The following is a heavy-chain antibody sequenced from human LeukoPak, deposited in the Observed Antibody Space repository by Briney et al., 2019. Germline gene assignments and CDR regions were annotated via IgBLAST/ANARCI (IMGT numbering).Heavy chain of an antibody. CDR3: TIWSGPHGDY. CDR1: GGSISSSSYY. CDR2: IYYSGST. Sequence: KSSETLSLTCTVSGGSISSSSYYWGWIRQPQGKGLEWIGSIYYSGSTYYNPSLKSRVTISVDTSKNQFSLKLSSVTAADTAVYYCTIWSGPHGDYWGQGTLVTVSS. J-gene: IGHJ4*02. V-gene: IGHV4-39*01. D-gene: IGHD3-3*01.